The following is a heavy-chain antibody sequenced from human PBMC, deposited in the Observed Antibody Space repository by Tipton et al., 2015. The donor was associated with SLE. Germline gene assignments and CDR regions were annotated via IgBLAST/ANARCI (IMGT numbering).Heavy chain of an antibody. V-gene: IGHV4-34*01. CDR3: ARAGGGDSNWFDP. CDR2: LYYSGNT. Sequence: TLSLTCAVYGGSFSRHFWGWIRQPPGKRLEWIGVLYYSGNTYYNPSLKSRVTISVDTSKNQFSLKLSSVTAADTAVYYCARAGGGDSNWFDPWGQGTLVTVSS. CDR1: GGSFSRHF. D-gene: IGHD2-21*01. J-gene: IGHJ5*02.